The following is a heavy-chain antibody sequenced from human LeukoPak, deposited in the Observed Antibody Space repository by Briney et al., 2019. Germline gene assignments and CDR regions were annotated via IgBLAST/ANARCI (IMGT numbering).Heavy chain of an antibody. CDR1: GGSFSGYY. Sequence: SETLSLTCAVYGGSFSGYYWGWIRQPPGMGLEWIGEINHSGSTNCNPSLKSRVTISVDASKNQFSLKLSSVTAADTAVYYCARAQADCSSTSCYTSGFDYWGQGTLVTVSS. CDR3: ARAQADCSSTSCYTSGFDY. J-gene: IGHJ4*02. D-gene: IGHD2-2*02. CDR2: INHSGST. V-gene: IGHV4-34*01.